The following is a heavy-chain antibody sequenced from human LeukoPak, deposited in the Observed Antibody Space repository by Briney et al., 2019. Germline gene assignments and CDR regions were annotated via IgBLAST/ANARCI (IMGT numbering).Heavy chain of an antibody. CDR3: ARIPNYYDSSGYFDY. V-gene: IGHV4-59*01. D-gene: IGHD3-22*01. Sequence: PSETLSLTCTVSGGSISSYYWSWIRQPPGKGLEWIAYIHYTGSTNYNPSLKSRVTISVDTSKNQFSLKLTSVTAADTAVYYCARIPNYYDSSGYFDYWGQGTLVTVSS. CDR2: IHYTGST. J-gene: IGHJ4*02. CDR1: GGSISSYY.